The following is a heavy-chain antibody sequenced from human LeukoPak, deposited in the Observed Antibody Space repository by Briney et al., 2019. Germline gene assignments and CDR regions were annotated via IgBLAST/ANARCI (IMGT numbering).Heavy chain of an antibody. D-gene: IGHD5-24*01. CDR2: ISGSGDST. V-gene: IGHV3-23*01. J-gene: IGHJ4*02. CDR3: AKDIKNGWLQPFDY. Sequence: PGGSLRLSCAASGFTFSNYAMRWVRQAPGKGLEWVSGISGSGDSTYYADSVKGRFTISRDNSKNTLYLQMNSLRAEDTAVYYCAKDIKNGWLQPFDYWGQGTLVTVSP. CDR1: GFTFSNYA.